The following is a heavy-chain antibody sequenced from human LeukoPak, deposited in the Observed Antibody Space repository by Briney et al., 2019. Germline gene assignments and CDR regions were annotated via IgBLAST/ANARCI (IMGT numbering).Heavy chain of an antibody. CDR1: GYTFTGYY. V-gene: IGHV1-2*04. CDR3: ACSGGQDSYAFDI. J-gene: IGHJ3*02. CDR2: INPNSGGT. Sequence: ASVTVSCKASGYTFTGYYMHWVRQAPGQGLEWMGWINPNSGGTNYAQKFQGWVTMTRDTSISTAYMELSRLRSDDTAVYYCACSGGQDSYAFDIWGQGTMVTVSS. D-gene: IGHD2-15*01.